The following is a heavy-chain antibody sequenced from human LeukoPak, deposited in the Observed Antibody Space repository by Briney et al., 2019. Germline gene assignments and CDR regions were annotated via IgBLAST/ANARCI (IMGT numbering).Heavy chain of an antibody. D-gene: IGHD3-9*01. CDR3: AGDYNSLTGLNY. V-gene: IGHV3-73*01. Sequence: GGSLKLSCAASGFTFSDSAMHWVRQAPGKGLEWLGRIRTQANNDATAYGASVKGRFIISRDDSRNTAYLQMNSLKTEDTAVYYCAGDYNSLTGLNYWGQGTLVTVSS. CDR1: GFTFSDSA. J-gene: IGHJ4*02. CDR2: IRTQANNDAT.